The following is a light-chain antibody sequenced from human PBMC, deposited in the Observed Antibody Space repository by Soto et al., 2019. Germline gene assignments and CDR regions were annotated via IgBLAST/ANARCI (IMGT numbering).Light chain of an antibody. J-gene: IGLJ3*02. CDR2: EVS. CDR1: SSDVGGYNY. V-gene: IGLV2-8*01. Sequence: QSALTQPPSASGSPGQSVTISCTGTSSDVGGYNYVSWYHQHPGKAPKLMIYEVSKRPSGVPDRFSGCKSGNTASLTVSGLQAEAEAEYYCNSYAGSNNWVFGGGTQLTVL. CDR3: NSYAGSNNWV.